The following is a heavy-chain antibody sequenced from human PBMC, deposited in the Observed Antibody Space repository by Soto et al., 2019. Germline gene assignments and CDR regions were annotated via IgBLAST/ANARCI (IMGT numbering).Heavy chain of an antibody. J-gene: IGHJ4*02. V-gene: IGHV4-39*01. CDR2: VYYNGRT. CDR3: ARLYSSGWFDY. Sequence: QVQLQESGPGLVKPSETLSLTCTVSGGSISSTSYHWGWIRQSPRKGLEWIGTVYYNGRTYYNPYLKSRVTIAGDTSKNQFSLRLSSVTAADTAVYYCARLYSSGWFDYWGQGTLATVSS. CDR1: GGSISSTSYH. D-gene: IGHD6-19*01.